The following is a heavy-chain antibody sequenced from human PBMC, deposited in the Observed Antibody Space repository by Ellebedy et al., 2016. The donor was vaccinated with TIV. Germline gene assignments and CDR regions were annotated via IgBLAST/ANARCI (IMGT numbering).Heavy chain of an antibody. J-gene: IGHJ6*02. Sequence: MPSETLSLTCTVSGGSIRSYYWSWIRQPPGKGLEWIGYVYYSGDTNYKPSLKSRVSMSVDTSKNQFSLKLSSLTAADTAVYYCARFANSYGLDVWGQGTTVTVSS. CDR1: GGSIRSYY. CDR3: ARFANSYGLDV. CDR2: VYYSGDT. V-gene: IGHV4-59*01.